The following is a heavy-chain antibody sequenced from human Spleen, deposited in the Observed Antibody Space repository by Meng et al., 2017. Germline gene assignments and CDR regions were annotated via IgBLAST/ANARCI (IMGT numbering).Heavy chain of an antibody. Sequence: GESLKISCAASGFTFSAYSMNWVRQAPGKGLEWVSSIITSSSYIHYADSVKGRFTISRDNAKNSLYLQMKSLRAEDTAVYYCVRDLDYNHGGEYFYDAFDIWGQGTTVTVSS. CDR1: GFTFSAYS. CDR2: IITSSSYI. V-gene: IGHV3-21*01. CDR3: VRDLDYNHGGEYFYDAFDI. J-gene: IGHJ3*02. D-gene: IGHD2-21*01.